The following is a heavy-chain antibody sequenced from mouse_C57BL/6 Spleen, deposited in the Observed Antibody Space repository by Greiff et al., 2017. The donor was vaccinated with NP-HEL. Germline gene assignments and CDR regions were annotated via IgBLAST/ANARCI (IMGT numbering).Heavy chain of an antibody. CDR3: ARGVGTGYYFDY. V-gene: IGHV1-82*01. CDR2: IYPGDGDT. CDR1: GYAFSSSW. J-gene: IGHJ2*01. Sequence: VHLVESGPELVKPGASVKISCKASGYAFSSSWMNWVKQRPGKGLEWIGRIYPGDGDTNYNGKFKGRATLTADKSSSTAYMQLSSLTSEDSAVYFCARGVGTGYYFDYWGQGTTLTVSS. D-gene: IGHD3-1*01.